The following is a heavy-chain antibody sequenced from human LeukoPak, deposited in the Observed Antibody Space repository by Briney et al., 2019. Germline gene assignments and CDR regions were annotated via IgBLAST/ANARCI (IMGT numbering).Heavy chain of an antibody. CDR2: IYPGDSDT. D-gene: IGHD3-22*01. J-gene: IGHJ4*02. CDR3: ARQSYYDRDEGGFDY. V-gene: IGHV5-51*01. Sequence: GESLKISCKAFGYSFTNYWIGWVRQMPGKGLEWMGIIYPGDSDTRYSPSFQGQVTISADKSISTAYLQWSSLKASDTAMYYCARQSYYDRDEGGFDYWGQGTLVTVSS. CDR1: GYSFTNYW.